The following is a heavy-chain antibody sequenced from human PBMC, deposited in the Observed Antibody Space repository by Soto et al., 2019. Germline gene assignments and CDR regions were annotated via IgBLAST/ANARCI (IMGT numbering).Heavy chain of an antibody. CDR1: GFTFSSYG. J-gene: IGHJ6*02. CDR2: IWYDGSNK. V-gene: IGHV3-33*08. CDR3: ARGTMVRGPIYYYYGMDV. Sequence: QVQLVESGGGVVQPGRSLRLSCAASGFTFSSYGMHWVRQAPGKGLEWVAVIWYDGSNKYYADSVKGRFTISRDNSKNTLYLQMNSLRAEDTAVYYCARGTMVRGPIYYYYGMDVWGQGTTVTVSS. D-gene: IGHD3-10*01.